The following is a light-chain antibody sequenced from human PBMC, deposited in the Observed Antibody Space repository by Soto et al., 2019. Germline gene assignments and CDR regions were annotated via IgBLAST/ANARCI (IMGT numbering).Light chain of an antibody. CDR1: SGHSSYA. J-gene: IGLJ2*01. CDR2: VNSNGSH. CDR3: QTWGAGIRVV. Sequence: QPVLTQSPSASASLGASVKLTRTLSSGHSSYAIAWHQQQPEKGPRDLMKVNSNGSHSKGDGIPDRLSGSSSGAERYLTISGLQSEDEADYYCQTWGAGIRVVFGGGTQLTVL. V-gene: IGLV4-69*01.